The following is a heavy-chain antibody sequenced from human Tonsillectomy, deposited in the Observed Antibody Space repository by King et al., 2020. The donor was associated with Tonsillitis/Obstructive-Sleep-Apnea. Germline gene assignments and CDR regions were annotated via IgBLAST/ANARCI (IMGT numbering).Heavy chain of an antibody. CDR1: GDSIDNYY. CDR3: ARGVIPGVSFYYFMDV. Sequence: QLQESGPGLVKPSETLSLTCAVSGDSIDNYYWSWIRQPPGKGLEWIGCIYYSGNTNYNPSLRSRVTISADTSKNQLSLKLSSLSAADTAVYYCARGVIPGVSFYYFMDVWGRGTTVTVSS. CDR2: IYYSGNT. J-gene: IGHJ6*03. V-gene: IGHV4-59*08. D-gene: IGHD2/OR15-2a*01.